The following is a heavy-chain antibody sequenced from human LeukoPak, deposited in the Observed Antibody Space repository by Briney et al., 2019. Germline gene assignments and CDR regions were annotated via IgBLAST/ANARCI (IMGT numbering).Heavy chain of an antibody. CDR2: IYYSGST. V-gene: IGHV4-59*01. J-gene: IGHJ3*02. D-gene: IGHD3-22*01. CDR1: GGSISSYY. Sequence: SETLSLTCTVSGGSISSYYWSWIRQPPGKGLEWIGYIYYSGSTNNNPSLKSRVTISVDTSKNQFSLKLSSVTAADTAVYYCARGGDYYDSSGNIPYAFDIWGQGTMVTVSS. CDR3: ARGGDYYDSSGNIPYAFDI.